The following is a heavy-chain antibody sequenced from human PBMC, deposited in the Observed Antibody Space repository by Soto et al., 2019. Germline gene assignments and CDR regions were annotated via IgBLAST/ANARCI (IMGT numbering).Heavy chain of an antibody. CDR2: IYSGGST. CDR1: GLTVYRTQ. Sequence: GWSIRLSCAVSGLTVYRTQMSGVRQAPGKGLQWVSVIYSGGSTYYANAVKGRFTISRDISENTVYLELDKLTVDDTAVYYCARAREPEYSSSIFFDYWGRGTLVTVSS. D-gene: IGHD6-6*01. J-gene: IGHJ4*02. V-gene: IGHV3-53*01. CDR3: ARAREPEYSSSIFFDY.